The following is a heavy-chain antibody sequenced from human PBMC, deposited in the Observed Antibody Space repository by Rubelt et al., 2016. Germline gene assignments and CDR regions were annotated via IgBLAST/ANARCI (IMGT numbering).Heavy chain of an antibody. CDR1: GFTFSNYP. J-gene: IGHJ4*02. CDR3: ARVRGGSWESSYLDY. D-gene: IGHD6-13*01. CDR2: SSGSSGNT. V-gene: IGHV3-23*01. Sequence: GGGLVQPGGSLRLSCAASGFTFSNYPMHWVRQAPGKGLEWVSTSSGSSGNTYYADSVKGRFTISRDNSKNTLYLQMNSLRAEDTAVYYCARVRGGSWESSYLDYWGRGTLVTVSS.